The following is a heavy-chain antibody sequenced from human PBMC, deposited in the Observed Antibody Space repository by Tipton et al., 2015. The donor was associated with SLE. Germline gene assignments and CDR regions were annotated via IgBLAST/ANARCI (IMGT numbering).Heavy chain of an antibody. CDR1: GFTFSSYA. D-gene: IGHD5-18*01. Sequence: SLRLSCAASGFTFSSYAMHWVRQAPGKGLGWVAVISYDGSNKYYADSAKGRLTISRDNSKNTLYLQMNSLRAEDTAVYYCASLGEDTAMVDFDYWGQGTLVTVSS. V-gene: IGHV3-30*04. J-gene: IGHJ4*02. CDR3: ASLGEDTAMVDFDY. CDR2: ISYDGSNK.